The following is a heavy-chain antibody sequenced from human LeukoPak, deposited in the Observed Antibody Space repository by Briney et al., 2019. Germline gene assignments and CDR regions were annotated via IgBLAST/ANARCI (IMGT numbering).Heavy chain of an antibody. J-gene: IGHJ5*02. D-gene: IGHD4-23*01. CDR1: GYSFTSHY. V-gene: IGHV1-46*01. CDR2: INPRGTST. CDR3: ARDNSIHERGWWFDP. Sequence: ASVKVSCKASGYSFTSHYMHWVRQAPGQGLEWMGLINPRGTSTIYAEKFQGRIILPRDLSPTTDYMELSSLKSDDTAVYYCARDNSIHERGWWFDPWGQGTLVTVSS.